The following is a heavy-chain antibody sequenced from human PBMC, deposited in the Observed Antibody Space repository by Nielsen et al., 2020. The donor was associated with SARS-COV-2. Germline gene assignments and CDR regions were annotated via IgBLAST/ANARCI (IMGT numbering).Heavy chain of an antibody. V-gene: IGHV3-74*01. J-gene: IGHJ2*01. CDR3: ARVAGTPPVSYSYFDL. CDR1: GFTFTAYW. CDR2: INFDGTGT. Sequence: GESLKISCTASGFTFTAYWMHWVRQAPGKGLTWVSHINFDGTGTSYADSVKGRFTISKDSAKNSLYLQMNSLRAEDTAVYYCARVAGTPPVSYSYFDLWGRGTLVTVSS. D-gene: IGHD6-19*01.